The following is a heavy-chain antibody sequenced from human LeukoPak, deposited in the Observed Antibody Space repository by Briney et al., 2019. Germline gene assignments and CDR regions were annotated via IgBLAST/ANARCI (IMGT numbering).Heavy chain of an antibody. Sequence: GASVKVSCKASGYTFTTYYIHWVRQAPGQGLEWMGIINPSGGSASYAQKFKGRVTMTRDTSTSTVYMELSSLTSEDTAVYYCARDTLTNSVDYWGQGTLVTVSS. J-gene: IGHJ4*02. CDR1: GYTFTTYY. CDR2: INPSGGSA. D-gene: IGHD4-23*01. CDR3: ARDTLTNSVDY. V-gene: IGHV1-46*01.